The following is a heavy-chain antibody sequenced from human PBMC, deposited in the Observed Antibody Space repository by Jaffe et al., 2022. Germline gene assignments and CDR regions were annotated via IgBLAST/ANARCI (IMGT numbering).Heavy chain of an antibody. CDR1: GYSISSGYY. J-gene: IGHJ4*02. CDR3: ARHSYGDYVGWDY. CDR2: IYHSGST. Sequence: QVQLQESGPGLVKPSETLSLTCAVSGYSISSGYYWGWIRQPPGKGLEWIGSIYHSGSTYYNPSLKSRVTISVDTSKNQFSLKLSSVTAADTAVYYCARHSYGDYVGWDYWGQGTLVTVSS. D-gene: IGHD4-17*01. V-gene: IGHV4-38-2*01.